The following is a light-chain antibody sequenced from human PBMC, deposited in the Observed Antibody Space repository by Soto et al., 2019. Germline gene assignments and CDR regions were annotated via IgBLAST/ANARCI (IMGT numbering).Light chain of an antibody. J-gene: IGLJ2*01. V-gene: IGLV2-8*01. Sequence: QSALTQPPSASGSPGQSVTISCTGTSSDVGGYNYVSWYQQHPGKAPKLMIYEVSKRPSGVPDRFSGSKSGNTASLTVSGLQAEDEPEYYCSSYAGSTVFGGGTKLTVL. CDR1: SSDVGGYNY. CDR3: SSYAGSTV. CDR2: EVS.